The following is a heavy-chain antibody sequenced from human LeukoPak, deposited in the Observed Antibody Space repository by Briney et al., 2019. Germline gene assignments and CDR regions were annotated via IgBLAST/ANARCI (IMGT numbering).Heavy chain of an antibody. CDR3: ARDRTVDGVAMITFDY. D-gene: IGHD5-12*01. J-gene: IGHJ4*02. CDR1: GYTFTGYY. CDR2: INPNSGGT. V-gene: IGHV1-2*02. Sequence: GASVKVSCKASGYTFTGYYMHWVRQAPGQGLEWMGWINPNSGGTNYAQKFQGRVTMTRDTSISTAYMELSRLRSDDTAVYYCARDRTVDGVAMITFDYWGQGTLVTVSS.